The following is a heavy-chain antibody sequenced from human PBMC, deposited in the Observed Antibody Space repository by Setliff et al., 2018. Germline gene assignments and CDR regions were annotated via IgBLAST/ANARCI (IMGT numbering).Heavy chain of an antibody. V-gene: IGHV4-59*01. CDR1: GGSISSYY. J-gene: IGHJ4*02. CDR3: ARGLGPTYFDY. CDR2: IYYSGST. Sequence: PSETLSLTCTVSGGSISSYYWSWIRQPPGKGLEWIGYIYYSGSTNYNPSLKSRVTISVDTSKNQFSLKLSSVTAADTAVYYCARGLGPTYFDYWGQGTLVTVSS.